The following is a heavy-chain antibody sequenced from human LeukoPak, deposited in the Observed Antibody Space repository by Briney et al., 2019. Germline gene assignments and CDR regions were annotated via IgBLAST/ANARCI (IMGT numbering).Heavy chain of an antibody. D-gene: IGHD3-22*01. Sequence: GGSLRLSCAPSGFTFSNYGMNWVRQAPGKGLEWVAVISYDGSNKYYADSVKGRFTISRDNSKNTLFVQMSSLRAEDTAVYYCARGEYYSDTSSYFDYWGQGTLVTVSS. J-gene: IGHJ4*02. CDR3: ARGEYYSDTSSYFDY. V-gene: IGHV3-30*03. CDR1: GFTFSNYG. CDR2: ISYDGSNK.